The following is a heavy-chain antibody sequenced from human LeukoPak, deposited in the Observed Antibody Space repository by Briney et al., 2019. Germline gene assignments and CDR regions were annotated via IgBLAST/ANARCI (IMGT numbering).Heavy chain of an antibody. J-gene: IGHJ4*02. CDR2: INAGNGNT. CDR1: GYTFTSYA. D-gene: IGHD1-14*01. CDR3: ARELINFHDHTNTGFFDS. Sequence: ASVKVSCKASGYTFTSYAMHWVRQAPGQRLEWMGWINAGNGNTKYSQKFQGRVTITRDTSASTAYMELSSLRSEDTAVYYCARELINFHDHTNTGFFDSWGQGTLVTVSS. V-gene: IGHV1-3*01.